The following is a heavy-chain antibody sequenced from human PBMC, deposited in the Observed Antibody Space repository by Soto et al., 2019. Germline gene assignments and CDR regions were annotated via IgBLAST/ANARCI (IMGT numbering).Heavy chain of an antibody. Sequence: PGGSLRLSCEGSGFSFNSYWMSWVRQAPGKGLEWVANIKLDGSERYYVESVKGRLTISRDIAKNSVYLKVNSLTAENAAVYYCAREGTGVDQDAFGIWGQGTMVTVS. D-gene: IGHD2-2*01. J-gene: IGHJ3*02. V-gene: IGHV3-7*03. CDR2: IKLDGSER. CDR1: GFSFNSYW. CDR3: AREGTGVDQDAFGI.